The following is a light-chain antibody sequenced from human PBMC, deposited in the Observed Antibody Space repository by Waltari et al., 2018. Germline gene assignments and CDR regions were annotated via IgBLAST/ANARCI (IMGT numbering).Light chain of an antibody. CDR3: QKYESLPAT. CDR1: QSIGIY. J-gene: IGKJ1*01. V-gene: IGKV3-20*01. Sequence: EIVLTQSPGTLSLSPGERATLSCRASQSIGIYLAWYQQKPGQAPRLLMYHASSRATGIPDRFSGIGSGTDFSLTISRLEPEDFAVYYCQKYESLPATFGQGTKVEIK. CDR2: HAS.